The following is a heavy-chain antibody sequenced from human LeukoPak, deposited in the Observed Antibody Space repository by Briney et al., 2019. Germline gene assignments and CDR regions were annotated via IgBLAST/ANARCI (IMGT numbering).Heavy chain of an antibody. CDR3: ARQLYSTSSPRVFAY. CDR1: GYTLTELS. J-gene: IGHJ4*01. V-gene: IGHV1-24*01. D-gene: IGHD6-6*01. Sequence: ASVKVSCKVSGYTLTELSVHWVRQAPGKGLEWMGNFDPKDGDTIYAQRFQGRVTMTEDTSTHTAYMELSSLRSEDTAVYFCARQLYSTSSPRVFAYWGQVTLVTVSS. CDR2: FDPKDGDT.